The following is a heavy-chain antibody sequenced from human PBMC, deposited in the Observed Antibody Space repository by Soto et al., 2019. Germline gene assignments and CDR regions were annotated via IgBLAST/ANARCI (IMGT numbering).Heavy chain of an antibody. CDR1: GGTFSSYA. J-gene: IGHJ6*02. CDR3: AGWGHSSSGFGGDYYYGMDV. Sequence: QVQLVQSGAEVKKPGSSVKVSCKASGGTFSSYAISWVRQAPGQGLEWMGGIIPIFGTANYAQKFQGRVTITGDESTSTAYMVVSSLRSEGTAGYYCAGWGHSSSGFGGDYYYGMDVWGQGTTVTVSS. CDR2: IIPIFGTA. V-gene: IGHV1-69*01. D-gene: IGHD6-13*01.